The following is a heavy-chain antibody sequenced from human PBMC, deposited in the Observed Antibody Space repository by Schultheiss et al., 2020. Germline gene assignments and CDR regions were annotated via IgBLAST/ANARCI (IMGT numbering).Heavy chain of an antibody. CDR1: GGSISSSDYY. Sequence: SETLSLTCSVSGGSISSSDYYWGWIRQPPGKGLEWIGSIYYSGSTYYNPSLKRRVTMSVDTSKNQFSLRLSSVTAADTAVFYCARIGNTASRPVDYWGQGTLVTVSS. J-gene: IGHJ4*02. V-gene: IGHV4-39*01. CDR3: ARIGNTASRPVDY. CDR2: IYYSGST. D-gene: IGHD6-6*01.